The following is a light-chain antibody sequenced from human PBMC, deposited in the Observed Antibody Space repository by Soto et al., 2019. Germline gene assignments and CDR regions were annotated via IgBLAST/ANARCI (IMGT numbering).Light chain of an antibody. CDR2: GVS. CDR3: SSYTRSSTSYV. Sequence: QSALTQPASVSGSPGQSITISCTGSSNDVGAFNYVSWYRHSPGEAPKVLIRGVSIRPSRVSNRFSGSKSGNTASLTISGLQAEDEADYYCSSYTRSSTSYVFGTGTKLTVL. V-gene: IGLV2-14*03. CDR1: SNDVGAFNY. J-gene: IGLJ1*01.